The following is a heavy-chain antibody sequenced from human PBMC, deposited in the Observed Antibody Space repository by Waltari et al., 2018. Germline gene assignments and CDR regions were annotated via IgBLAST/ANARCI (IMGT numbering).Heavy chain of an antibody. V-gene: IGHV3-74*01. D-gene: IGHD1-26*01. J-gene: IGHJ6*02. CDR3: VGATAYWDV. Sequence: ELPLVESGGGLVQPGGSLRLSCDGPGISLSRYWMHWVRQTPGKGLVWLSRINTDGSWITYADSVKGRFTISRDDSKNTLYLQMNSLRAEDTGVYYCVGATAYWDVWGQGTTVTVSS. CDR2: INTDGSWI. CDR1: GISLSRYW.